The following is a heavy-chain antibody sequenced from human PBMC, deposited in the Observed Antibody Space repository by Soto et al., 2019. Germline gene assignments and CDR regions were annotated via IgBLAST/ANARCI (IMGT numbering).Heavy chain of an antibody. CDR1: GYTFTAYH. V-gene: IGHV1-2*02. J-gene: IGHJ6*02. D-gene: IGHD3-10*02. CDR2: INPKFGDT. CDR3: ARNMDYYYGRGSGNGHGV. Sequence: QVRLVQSGAEVKEPGDSVRVSCEASGYTFTAYHIHWVRQAPGQGLEWLGWINPKFGDTGYAQDFKGRVSMTSDMSISPVYMELSRLTSDDTAIYYCARNMDYYYGRGSGNGHGVWGQGTTVTVFS.